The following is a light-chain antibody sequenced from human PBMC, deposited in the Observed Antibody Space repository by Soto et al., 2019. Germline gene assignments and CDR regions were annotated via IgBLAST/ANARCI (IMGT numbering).Light chain of an antibody. CDR2: GAS. V-gene: IGKV3-20*01. CDR3: QQYGSSPRT. CDR1: QSVSSSY. Sequence: EIVLTQSPGTLSLSPGERATLSCRASQSVSSSYLAWYQQKPGQAPRLLIYGASSRATGIPDRFSGSGSGTDFTLIIGRLEPEDFAVYYCQQYGSSPRTFGQGTKV. J-gene: IGKJ1*01.